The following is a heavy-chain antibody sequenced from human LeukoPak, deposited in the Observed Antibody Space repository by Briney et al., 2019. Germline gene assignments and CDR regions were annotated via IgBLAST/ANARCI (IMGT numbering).Heavy chain of an antibody. CDR3: AKGGGYSYGYGERREFDY. CDR2: ISWDGGST. J-gene: IGHJ4*02. D-gene: IGHD5-18*01. CDR1: GFTFDDYT. Sequence: GGSLRLSCAASGFTFDDYTMHWVRQAPGKGLEWVSLISWDGGSTYYADSVKGRFTISRDNSKNSLYLQMNSLRTEDTALYYCAKGGGYSYGYGERREFDYWGQGTLVTVSS. V-gene: IGHV3-43*01.